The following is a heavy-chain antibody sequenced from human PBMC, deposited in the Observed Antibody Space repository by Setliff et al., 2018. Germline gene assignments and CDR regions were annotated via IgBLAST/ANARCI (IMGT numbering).Heavy chain of an antibody. V-gene: IGHV7-4-1*02. CDR3: ARASRYGTIKYRGDYYMDV. CDR2: INTNTGNP. J-gene: IGHJ6*03. CDR1: GYTFTTYA. Sequence: ASVKVSCKASGYTFTTYAIGWMRQAPGQGPEWMGWINTNTGNPSYAQGFAGRFVFSLDTTVSTAYLQISSLKGEDTGVYYCARASRYGTIKYRGDYYMDVWGKGTTVTVSS. D-gene: IGHD5-12*01.